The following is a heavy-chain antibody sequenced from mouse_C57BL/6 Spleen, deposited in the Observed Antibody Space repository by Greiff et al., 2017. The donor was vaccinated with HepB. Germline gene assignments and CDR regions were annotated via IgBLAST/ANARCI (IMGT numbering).Heavy chain of an antibody. CDR1: GFNIKDDY. J-gene: IGHJ2*01. V-gene: IGHV14-4*01. CDR2: IDPENGDT. Sequence: VQLKQSGAELVRPGASVKLSCTASGFNIKDDYMHWVKQRPEQGLEWIGWIDPENGDTEYASKFQGKATITADTSSNTAYLQLSSLTSEDTAVYYCTTGYDYVSRFDYWGQGTTLTVSS. D-gene: IGHD2-4*01. CDR3: TTGYDYVSRFDY.